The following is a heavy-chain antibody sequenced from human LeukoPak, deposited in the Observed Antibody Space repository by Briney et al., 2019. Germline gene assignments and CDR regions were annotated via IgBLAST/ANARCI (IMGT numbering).Heavy chain of an antibody. J-gene: IGHJ6*03. V-gene: IGHV3-74*01. CDR3: ARGGSSSLYYYYYYMDV. D-gene: IGHD6-6*01. Sequence: GGSLRLFCAASGFTFRTYWMHCVSQAPGKGLVWVSHISNDEIRTTYADSVKGRFTISRDNAENTLYLQMNSLRAEDTAVYYCARGGSSSLYYYYYYMDVWGKGTTVSVSS. CDR2: ISNDEIRT. CDR1: GFTFRTYW.